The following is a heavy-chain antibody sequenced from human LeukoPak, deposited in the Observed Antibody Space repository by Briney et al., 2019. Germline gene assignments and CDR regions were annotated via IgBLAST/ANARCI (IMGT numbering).Heavy chain of an antibody. J-gene: IGHJ4*02. V-gene: IGHV3-48*03. D-gene: IGHD3-22*01. Sequence: PGGSLRLSCTTSQFTFRNYEVNWVRQAPGKGLEWISFTGSSTIQYADSVTGRFTIPRDNAKNSLYLQMNSLRVEDTAVYYCASSKWFYFVSWGQGTLVTVSS. CDR1: QFTFRNYE. CDR3: ASSKWFYFVS. CDR2: TGSSTI.